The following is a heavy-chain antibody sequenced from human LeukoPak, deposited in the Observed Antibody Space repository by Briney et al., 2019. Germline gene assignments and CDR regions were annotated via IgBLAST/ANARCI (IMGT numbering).Heavy chain of an antibody. V-gene: IGHV3-64*04. D-gene: IGHD3-16*01. Sequence: PGGSLRLSCSASGFAFSSYAMHWVRQAPGKGLEYVSGITNDGGTTYHADSVAGRFTISRDNSENTVYLQMNSLRDEDTALYYCAKDVPSWGSAFHIWGQGTMVTVSS. J-gene: IGHJ3*02. CDR2: ITNDGGTT. CDR1: GFAFSSYA. CDR3: AKDVPSWGSAFHI.